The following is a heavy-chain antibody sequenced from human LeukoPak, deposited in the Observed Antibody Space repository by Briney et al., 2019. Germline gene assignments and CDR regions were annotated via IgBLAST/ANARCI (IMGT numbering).Heavy chain of an antibody. J-gene: IGHJ3*02. Sequence: ASVKVSCKASGYTFTGYYMHWVRQAPGQGLEWMGWINPNSGGTNYAQKFQGRVTTTRDTSISTAYMELSRLRSDDTAVYYCAWATSSHDAFDIWGQGTMVTVSS. CDR2: INPNSGGT. CDR3: AWATSSHDAFDI. CDR1: GYTFTGYY. V-gene: IGHV1-2*02. D-gene: IGHD6-6*01.